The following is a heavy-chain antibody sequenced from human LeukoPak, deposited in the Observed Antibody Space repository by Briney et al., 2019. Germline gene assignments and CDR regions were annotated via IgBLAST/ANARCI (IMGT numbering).Heavy chain of an antibody. CDR2: ISGSGGST. D-gene: IGHD2-2*01. V-gene: IGHV3-23*01. CDR1: GFTFSSYG. CDR3: ARRGLTSCIDY. J-gene: IGHJ4*02. Sequence: PGRSLRLSCAASGFTFSSYGMHWVLQAPGKGLEWVSAISGSGGSTYYADSVKGRFTISRDNSKNTLYLQMNSLRAEDTAVYYCARRGLTSCIDYWGQGTLVTVSS.